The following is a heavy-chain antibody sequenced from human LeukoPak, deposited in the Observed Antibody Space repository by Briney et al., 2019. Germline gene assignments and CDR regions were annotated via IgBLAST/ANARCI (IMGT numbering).Heavy chain of an antibody. J-gene: IGHJ3*02. Sequence: SETLSLTCTVSVGSVSSGTYYWSWVRQPPGGGLGWIGYIYYSGSTNYNPSLKSRVTISVDTSKNQFALKLSSVTAADTAVYYCARVEWFGELSPFDIWGQGTMVTVSS. D-gene: IGHD3-10*01. CDR3: ARVEWFGELSPFDI. CDR1: VGSVSSGTYY. V-gene: IGHV4-61*01. CDR2: IYYSGST.